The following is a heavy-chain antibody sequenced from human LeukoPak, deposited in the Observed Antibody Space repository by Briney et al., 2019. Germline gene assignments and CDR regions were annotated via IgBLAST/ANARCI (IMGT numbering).Heavy chain of an antibody. CDR2: ISGSGGST. V-gene: IGHV3-23*01. CDR3: AKTQPTGYSYFDY. D-gene: IGHD3-9*01. J-gene: IGHJ4*02. Sequence: GGSLRLSCAASGFTFNRYNMNWVRQAPGKGLEWVSAISGSGGSTYYADSVKGRFTISRGNSKNTLYLQMNSLRVEDTAVYYCAKTQPTGYSYFDYWGQGTLVTVSS. CDR1: GFTFNRYN.